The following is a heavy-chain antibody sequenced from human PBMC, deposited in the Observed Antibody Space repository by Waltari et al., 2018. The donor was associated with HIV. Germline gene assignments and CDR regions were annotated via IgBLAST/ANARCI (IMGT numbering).Heavy chain of an antibody. CDR1: GFHFSSYS. Sequence: EVQLVESGGGLVKPGGSLSLSCAASGFHFSSYSMHWVRQAPGQGWVSSISSSSSYIYYADSVKGRFTISRDNAKNSLYLQMNSLRAEDTAVYYCARGEWFGEWDYYYGMDVWGQGTTVTVSS. J-gene: IGHJ6*02. V-gene: IGHV3-21*01. CDR3: ARGEWFGEWDYYYGMDV. D-gene: IGHD3-10*01. CDR2: ISSSSSYI.